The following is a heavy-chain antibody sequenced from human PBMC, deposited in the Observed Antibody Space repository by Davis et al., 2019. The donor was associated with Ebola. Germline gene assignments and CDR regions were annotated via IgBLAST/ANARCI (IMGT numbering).Heavy chain of an antibody. CDR1: GFTFRDYY. CDR3: AKDTSNVWFDV. D-gene: IGHD6-19*01. V-gene: IGHV3-7*03. J-gene: IGHJ3*01. CDR2: IKQDGSEK. Sequence: GESLKISCAASGFTFRDYYMSWIRQAPGKGLEWVANIKQDGSEKYYVDSVKGRFTISRDNAKNSLYLQMNSLRVEDTAIYYCAKDTSNVWFDVWGQGTMVTVSS.